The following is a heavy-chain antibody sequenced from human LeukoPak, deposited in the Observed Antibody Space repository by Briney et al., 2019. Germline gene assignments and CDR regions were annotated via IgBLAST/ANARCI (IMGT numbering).Heavy chain of an antibody. Sequence: GGSLRLSCAASGFTFSSYAMHWVRQAPGKGLEWVAVISYDGSNKYYADSVKGRFTISRDHSKNTLYLQMNSLRAEDTAVYYCAREGRDTTYYYDSSGYYSHDAFDIWGQGTMVTVSS. CDR3: AREGRDTTYYYDSSGYYSHDAFDI. J-gene: IGHJ3*02. D-gene: IGHD3-22*01. V-gene: IGHV3-30*04. CDR2: ISYDGSNK. CDR1: GFTFSSYA.